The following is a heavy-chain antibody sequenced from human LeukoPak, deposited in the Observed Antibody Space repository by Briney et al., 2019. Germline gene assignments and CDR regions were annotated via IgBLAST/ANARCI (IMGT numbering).Heavy chain of an antibody. CDR1: GFIFDDYA. D-gene: IGHD3-10*01. V-gene: IGHV3-9*01. Sequence: GRSLRLSCAASGFIFDDYAMHWVRQAPGKGLEWVSGISWNSGSLAYADSVKDRSTISRDNAKNSLYLQMNSLRTEDTALYYCARGLGGDQGYFDLWGRGTLATVSS. CDR3: ARGLGGDQGYFDL. J-gene: IGHJ2*01. CDR2: ISWNSGSL.